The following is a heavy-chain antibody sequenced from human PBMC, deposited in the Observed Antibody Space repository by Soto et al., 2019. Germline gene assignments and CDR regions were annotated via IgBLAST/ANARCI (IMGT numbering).Heavy chain of an antibody. D-gene: IGHD3-16*01. CDR2: MTGSDGTT. Sequence: GGSLRLSCAASGFIFASYATSWVRQSPGRGLEWVSVMTGSDGTTYYADSVRGRFTISRDNSMNTVYLHMQSLRAEDTAVYSCGRAQEASGIVISFFDSWGQGTLVAVSS. CDR3: GRAQEASGIVISFFDS. V-gene: IGHV3-23*01. CDR1: GFIFASYA. J-gene: IGHJ4*02.